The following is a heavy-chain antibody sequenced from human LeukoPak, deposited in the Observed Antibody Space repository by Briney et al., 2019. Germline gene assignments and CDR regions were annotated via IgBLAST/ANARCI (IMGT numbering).Heavy chain of an antibody. D-gene: IGHD6-13*01. CDR1: GFTFSSYA. CDR2: ISYDGSNK. V-gene: IGHV3-30-3*01. CDR3: ARDPVPTQQLVTPYYFDY. Sequence: PGGSLRLSCAASGFTFSSYAMHWVRQAPGKGLEWVAVISYDGSNKYYADSVKGRFTISRDNSKNTLYLQMNSLRAEDTAVYYCARDPVPTQQLVTPYYFDYWGQGTLVTVSS. J-gene: IGHJ4*02.